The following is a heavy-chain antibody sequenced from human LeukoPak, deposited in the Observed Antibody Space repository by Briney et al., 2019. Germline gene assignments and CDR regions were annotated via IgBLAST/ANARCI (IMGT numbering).Heavy chain of an antibody. CDR3: ARDKDVGATLLDY. J-gene: IGHJ4*02. D-gene: IGHD1-26*01. Sequence: GGSLRLSCAASGFTFSSYEMNWVRQAPGKGLEWVSYISSSGSTIYYADSVKGRFTISRDNAKNSLFLQMNSLRADDTAVYYCARDKDVGATLLDYWGQGTLVTVSS. CDR2: ISSSGSTI. CDR1: GFTFSSYE. V-gene: IGHV3-48*03.